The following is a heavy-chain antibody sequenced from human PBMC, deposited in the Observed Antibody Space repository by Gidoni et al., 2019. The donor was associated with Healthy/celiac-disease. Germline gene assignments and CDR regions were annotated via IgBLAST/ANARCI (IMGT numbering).Heavy chain of an antibody. J-gene: IGHJ4*02. CDR2: IYYSGST. CDR3: ARGGGGSYFPFDY. Sequence: QVQLQESGPGLVKPSETLSLTCTVPGGSISRYYWSWIRQPPGKGLEWIGYIYYSGSTNYNPSLKSRVTISVDTSKNQFSLKLSSVTAADTAVYYCARGGGGSYFPFDYWGQGTLVTVSS. D-gene: IGHD1-26*01. CDR1: GGSISRYY. V-gene: IGHV4-59*01.